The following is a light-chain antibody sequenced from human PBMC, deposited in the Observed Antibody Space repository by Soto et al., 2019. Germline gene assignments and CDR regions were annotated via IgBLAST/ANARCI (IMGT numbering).Light chain of an antibody. CDR3: SSNTSGSTGV. V-gene: IGLV2-14*01. CDR2: EVT. J-gene: IGLJ1*01. CDR1: ISDVGGYDY. Sequence: QCAVTEPISVSGSPGKSIAISCTGTISDVGGYDYVSWYQQHPDKAPKLMIYEVTKRPSGVSNRFSGSKSGYTASLTISGLQPEDEADYYCSSNTSGSTGVFGSGTKVTVL.